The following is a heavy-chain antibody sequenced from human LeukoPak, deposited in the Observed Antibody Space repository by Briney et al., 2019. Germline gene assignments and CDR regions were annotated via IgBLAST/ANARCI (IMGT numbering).Heavy chain of an antibody. J-gene: IGHJ5*02. Sequence: PWASVKVSCKASGYTFTSYAMHWVRQAPGQRLEWMGWINAGNGNTKYSQKFQGRVTITRDTSASTAYMELSSQRSEDTAVYYCARDPRAGGTSNWFDPWGQGTLVTVSS. CDR3: ARDPRAGGTSNWFDP. CDR2: INAGNGNT. D-gene: IGHD1-26*01. CDR1: GYTFTSYA. V-gene: IGHV1-3*01.